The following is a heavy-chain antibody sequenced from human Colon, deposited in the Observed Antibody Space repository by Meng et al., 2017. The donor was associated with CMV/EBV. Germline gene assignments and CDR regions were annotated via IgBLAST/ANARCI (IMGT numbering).Heavy chain of an antibody. CDR2: ISGSGGST. D-gene: IGHD6-19*01. J-gene: IGHJ5*02. Sequence: EGQRLGVGAGSVQPGGSLRLSCTASGYRFSSHGMSWVRQAPGKGLEWVSSISGSGGSTYYADSVKGRFTISRDNSKKTLYLQMNSLRAEDTAVYYCAKPRGAGSWGRGTLVTVSS. CDR3: AKPRGAGS. V-gene: IGHV3-23*01. CDR1: GYRFSSHG.